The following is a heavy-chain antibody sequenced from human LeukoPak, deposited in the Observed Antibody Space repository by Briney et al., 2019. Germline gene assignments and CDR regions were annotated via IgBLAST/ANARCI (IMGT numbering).Heavy chain of an antibody. D-gene: IGHD5-24*01. CDR3: ASTKEMATPTGLDY. V-gene: IGHV3-13*01. Sequence: GGSLRLSCAASGFTFSSYDMHWVRQPTGKGLEWVSAIGAAGDTYYSHSVKGRFTISRDNSKNTLYLQMNSLRAEDTAVYYCASTKEMATPTGLDYWGQGTLVTVSS. CDR1: GFTFSSYD. CDR2: IGAAGDT. J-gene: IGHJ4*02.